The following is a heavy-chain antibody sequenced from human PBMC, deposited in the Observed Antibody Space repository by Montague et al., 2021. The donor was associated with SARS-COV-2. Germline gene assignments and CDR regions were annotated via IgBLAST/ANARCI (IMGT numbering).Heavy chain of an antibody. Sequence: SVTLSLTCSVSGNSLSNSRYFWGWIRQPPRKGLEWIGSFYFGGKFLYNSSLESRVTISVDTSKNQFSLQLSSVTASDTAVYYCARHSGGSEVAGLDHWGQGILVTVSS. D-gene: IGHD6-19*01. CDR1: GNSLSNSRYF. CDR3: ARHSGGSEVAGLDH. CDR2: FYFGGKF. V-gene: IGHV4-39*01. J-gene: IGHJ4*02.